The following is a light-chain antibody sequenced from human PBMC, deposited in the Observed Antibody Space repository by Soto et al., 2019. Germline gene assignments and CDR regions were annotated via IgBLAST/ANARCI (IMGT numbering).Light chain of an antibody. J-gene: IGLJ7*01. CDR1: SSDVGSHNL. CDR3: CSYGGSRAV. CDR2: EVS. Sequence: QSALTQPASVSGSPGQSITISCTGTSSDVGSHNLVSWYQQHPGQAPKLMIYEVSKRPLGVSARFSASKSGNTAYLTISGLQAEDEDDYYCCSYGGSRAVFGGGTQLTVL. V-gene: IGLV2-23*02.